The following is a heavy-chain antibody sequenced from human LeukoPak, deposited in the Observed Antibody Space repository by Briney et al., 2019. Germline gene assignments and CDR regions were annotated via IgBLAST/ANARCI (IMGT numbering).Heavy chain of an antibody. Sequence: GGSLRLSCAVSGFTFSDYYMSWIRQAPGKGLEWVSYISSGGSAISHADSVKGRFTISRDNAENSLYLQMNSLRAEDTAVYYCARRAAADRCFDYWGQGTLVTVSS. CDR3: ARRAAADRCFDY. CDR1: GFTFSDYY. D-gene: IGHD6-13*01. V-gene: IGHV3-11*01. CDR2: ISSGGSAI. J-gene: IGHJ4*02.